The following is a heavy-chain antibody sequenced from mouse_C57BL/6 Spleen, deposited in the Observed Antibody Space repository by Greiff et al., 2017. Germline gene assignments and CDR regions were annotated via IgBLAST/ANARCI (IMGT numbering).Heavy chain of an antibody. D-gene: IGHD2-10*01. CDR3: ARDRGPYYGNYGAMDY. CDR2: ISDGGSYT. CDR1: GFTFSSYA. Sequence: EVKLVESGGGLVKPGGSLKLSCAASGFTFSSYAMSWVRQTPEKRLEWVATISDGGSYTYYPDNVKGRFTISRDNAKNNLYLQMSHLKSEDTAMDYCARDRGPYYGNYGAMDYWGQGTSVTVSS. J-gene: IGHJ4*01. V-gene: IGHV5-4*01.